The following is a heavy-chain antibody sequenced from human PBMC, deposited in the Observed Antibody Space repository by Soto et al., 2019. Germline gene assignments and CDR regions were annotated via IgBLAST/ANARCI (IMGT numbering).Heavy chain of an antibody. CDR2: MNPNSGNT. Sequence: QVQLVQSGAEVKKPGASVKVPCTASGYTFTSYDINWVRQATGQGLEWMVWMNPNSGNTGYAQKFQGRVTMNRNTSIGTAYMDLSSLISEDTAVYYFSREVNFYGLDVWCQGTTVTVSS. CDR1: GYTFTSYD. J-gene: IGHJ6*01. CDR3: SREVNFYGLDV. V-gene: IGHV1-8*01.